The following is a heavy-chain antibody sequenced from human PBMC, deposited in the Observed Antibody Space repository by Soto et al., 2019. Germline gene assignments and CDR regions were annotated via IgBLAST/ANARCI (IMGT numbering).Heavy chain of an antibody. CDR3: ARVTISSSEGMDF. Sequence: SETMSLTCTVSGGSISSSSYYWGWIRQPPGKGLEWIGSTYYSGSTNYNPSLKSRVTISVDTSKNQFSLKLSSLTAADTAVYNCARVTISSSEGMDFWGEGPTVAASS. CDR1: GGSISSSSYY. V-gene: IGHV4-39*07. J-gene: IGHJ6*04. CDR2: TYYSGST. D-gene: IGHD2-2*01.